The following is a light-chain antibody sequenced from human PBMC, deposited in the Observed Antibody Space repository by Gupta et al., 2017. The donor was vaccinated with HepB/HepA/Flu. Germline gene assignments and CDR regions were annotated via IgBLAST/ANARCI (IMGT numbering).Light chain of an antibody. CDR1: QSITNF. V-gene: IGKV1-39*01. Sequence: IQMTQSPSSLSASVGDRVTIPCRASQSITNFVNWYQQKPGKAPKLLIYGASTLQRGVPSRFTGSGSGTDFTLTINRRQPEDFATYYCQQSDSTPITFGGGTTVEI. CDR2: GAS. CDR3: QQSDSTPIT. J-gene: IGKJ4*01.